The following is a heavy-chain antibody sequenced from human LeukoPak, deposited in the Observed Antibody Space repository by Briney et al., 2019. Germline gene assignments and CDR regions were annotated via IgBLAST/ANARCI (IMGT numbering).Heavy chain of an antibody. CDR2: IVVGSGKT. V-gene: IGHV1-58*02. D-gene: IGHD3-3*01. Sequence: SVKVSCKTSGFTFNRSVMQWVRQARGQRLEWIGWIVVGSGKTNYAQKFQERVTTTRDMFTSTAYMELSSLRSEDTAVYYCATADFWSGYSSWFDPWGQGTLVTVSS. CDR3: ATADFWSGYSSWFDP. CDR1: GFTFNRSV. J-gene: IGHJ5*02.